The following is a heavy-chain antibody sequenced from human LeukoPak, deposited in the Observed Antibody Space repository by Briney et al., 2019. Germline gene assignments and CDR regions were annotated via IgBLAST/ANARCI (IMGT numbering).Heavy chain of an antibody. V-gene: IGHV1-24*01. Sequence: ASVKVSCKVSGYTLTELSMHWVRQAPGKGLEWMGGFDPEDGETVYAQRFQGRVTMTEDTSTDTAYMELSSLRSEDTAVYYCARDSSGWTGGWFDPWGQGTLVTVSS. CDR1: GYTLTELS. CDR2: FDPEDGET. J-gene: IGHJ5*02. CDR3: ARDSSGWTGGWFDP. D-gene: IGHD6-19*01.